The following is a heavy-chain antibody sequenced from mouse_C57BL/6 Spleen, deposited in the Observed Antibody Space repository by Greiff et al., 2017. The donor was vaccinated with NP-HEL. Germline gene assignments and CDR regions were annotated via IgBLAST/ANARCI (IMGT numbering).Heavy chain of an antibody. D-gene: IGHD2-4*01. CDR2: ISSGSSTI. V-gene: IGHV5-17*01. CDR3: ARGDYDDWYFDV. J-gene: IGHJ1*03. Sequence: EVKVVESGGGLVKPGGSLKLSCAASGFTFSDYGMHWVRQAPEQGLEWVAYISSGSSTIYYADTVKGRFTISRDNATTTLFLQMTSLRSEDTAMYYCARGDYDDWYFDVWGTGTTVTVSS. CDR1: GFTFSDYG.